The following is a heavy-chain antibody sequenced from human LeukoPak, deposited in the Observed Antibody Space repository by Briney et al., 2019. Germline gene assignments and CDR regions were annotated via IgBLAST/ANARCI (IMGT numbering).Heavy chain of an antibody. CDR3: ARPCCSSTTCYRSYFDY. V-gene: IGHV5-51*01. CDR1: GYSFTSYW. Sequence: GESLKISCKGSGYSFTSYWIGWVRQMPGKGLEWMGIIYPGDSATRYSPSFQGQVTISADKSISTAYLQWSSLKASDTAMYCCARPCCSSTTCYRSYFDYWGQGTLVTVSS. CDR2: IYPGDSAT. J-gene: IGHJ4*02. D-gene: IGHD2-2*02.